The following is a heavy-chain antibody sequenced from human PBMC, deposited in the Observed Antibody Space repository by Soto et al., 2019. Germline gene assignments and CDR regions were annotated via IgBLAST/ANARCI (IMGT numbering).Heavy chain of an antibody. CDR3: ARRRTTYGYDAFDI. CDR2: IYYSGST. Sequence: PSETLSLTCTVSGGSISSSSYYWGWIRQPPGKGLEWIGSIYYSGSTYYNPSLKSRVTISVDTSKNQFSLKLSSVTAADTAVYYCARRRTTYGYDAFDIWGQGTMVTVSS. V-gene: IGHV4-39*01. CDR1: GGSISSSSYY. D-gene: IGHD3-16*01. J-gene: IGHJ3*02.